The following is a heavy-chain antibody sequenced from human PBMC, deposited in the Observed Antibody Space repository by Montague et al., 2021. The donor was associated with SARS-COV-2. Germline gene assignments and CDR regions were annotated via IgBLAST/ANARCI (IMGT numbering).Heavy chain of an antibody. J-gene: IGHJ3*02. CDR2: VSSSGLKP. CDR1: KFLLSNFA. CDR3: AKDRVYSANLGAFDM. V-gene: IGHV3-23*01. Sequence: SLRLSCAASKFLLSNFALSWVRQAPGKGLEWVSTVSSSGLKPYYSYSXXVRLTISRDTSTNTVFLQMNNLRADDTAVYYCAKDRVYSANLGAFDMWGQGTRVTVSS. D-gene: IGHD1-26*01.